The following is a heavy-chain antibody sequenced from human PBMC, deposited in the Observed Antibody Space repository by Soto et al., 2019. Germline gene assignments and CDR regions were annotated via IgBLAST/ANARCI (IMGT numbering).Heavy chain of an antibody. V-gene: IGHV4-34*01. CDR1: GGSFSGYY. D-gene: IGHD2-15*01. CDR2: TTYSGST. Sequence: SETLSLTCAFYGGSFSGYYWTWIRQPPGKGLEWIGETTYSGSTNYNPSLKSRVTISVDTSKNQFSLSLSSVTAADTAVYFCARETNVGRLLGYFQLWGHRTLVTVSS. CDR3: ARETNVGRLLGYFQL. J-gene: IGHJ1*01.